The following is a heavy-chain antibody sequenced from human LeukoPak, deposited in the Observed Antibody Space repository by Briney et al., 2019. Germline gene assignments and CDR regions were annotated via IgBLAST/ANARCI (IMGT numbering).Heavy chain of an antibody. J-gene: IGHJ6*03. CDR1: GYSFTSYW. CDR2: IYPGDSDT. CDR3: ARVYSSSHYYYYYYMDV. V-gene: IGHV5-51*01. D-gene: IGHD6-6*01. Sequence: KRGESLKISCKGSGYSFTSYWIGWVRQMPGEGLEWMGIIYPGDSDTRYSPSFQGQVTISADKSISTAYLQWSSLKASDTAMYDCARVYSSSHYYYYYYMDVWGKGTTVTVSS.